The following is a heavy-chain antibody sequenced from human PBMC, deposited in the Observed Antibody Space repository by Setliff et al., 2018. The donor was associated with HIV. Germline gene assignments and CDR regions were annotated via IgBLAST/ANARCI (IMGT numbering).Heavy chain of an antibody. D-gene: IGHD2-8*02. CDR1: GFPFSSHW. V-gene: IGHV3-7*03. CDR2: IRQDGSES. J-gene: IGHJ4*02. CDR3: ARGTGGGDY. Sequence: GGSLRLSCAASGFPFSSHWMNWVRQAPGKGLEWVANIRQDGSESFYVDSVKGRFTISRNNAKGSVYLQMNSLRVEDTAVYYCARGTGGGDYWGQGTLVTVSS.